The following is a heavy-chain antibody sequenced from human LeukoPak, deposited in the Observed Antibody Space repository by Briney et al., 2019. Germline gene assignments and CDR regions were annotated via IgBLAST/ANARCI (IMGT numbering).Heavy chain of an antibody. CDR2: IYSDGST. V-gene: IGHV4-4*07. J-gene: IGHJ4*02. CDR1: GDSLSGYY. CDR3: GRDSSGWPSLDH. D-gene: IGHD6-19*01. Sequence: SETLSLTCTVSGDSLSGYYWTWIRQPADKGLECIGRIYSDGSTSYDPSLKSRITMSLDTFKNQFPLKLNSMTAADTAVYYCGRDSSGWPSLDHWGQGTLVTVSS.